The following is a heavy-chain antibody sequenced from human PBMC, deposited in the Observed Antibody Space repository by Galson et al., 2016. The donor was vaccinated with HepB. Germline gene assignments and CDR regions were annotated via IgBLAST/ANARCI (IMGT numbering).Heavy chain of an antibody. D-gene: IGHD4-17*01. Sequence: VRQAPGKGLEWVSSVTGSGSWTYYADSVKGRLTISRDNSKNTLYLQMNSLRAEDTAVYYCARDPNGDYFGAFDFWGQGTMVTVSS. V-gene: IGHV3-23*01. CDR3: ARDPNGDYFGAFDF. J-gene: IGHJ3*01. CDR2: VTGSGSWT.